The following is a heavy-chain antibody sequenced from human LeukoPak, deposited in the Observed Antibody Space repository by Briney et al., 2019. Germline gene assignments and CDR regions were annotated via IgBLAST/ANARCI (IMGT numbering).Heavy chain of an antibody. V-gene: IGHV4-38-2*02. D-gene: IGHD3-9*01. J-gene: IGHJ4*02. Sequence: SETLSLTCTVSGYSISSGYYWGWIRQPPGKGLEWIGSIYHSGSTYYNPSLKSRVTLSVDTSKNQFFLKLSSVTAADTAVYYCARVNNYDILTGYHTPYYFDYWGQGTLVTVSS. CDR2: IYHSGST. CDR3: ARVNNYDILTGYHTPYYFDY. CDR1: GYSISSGYY.